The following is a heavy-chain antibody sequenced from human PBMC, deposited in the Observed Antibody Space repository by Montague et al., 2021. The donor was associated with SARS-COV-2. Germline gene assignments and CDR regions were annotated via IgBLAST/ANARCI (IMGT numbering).Heavy chain of an antibody. CDR3: ACGEITTRGLIYYYGMDV. CDR1: GGSCSGYY. V-gene: IGHV4-34*01. Sequence: SETLSLTCAVYGGSCSGYYWTWIRQSPRKGLESIGEINHSGSTNYNPSLKSRVTISVDTSKNQFSLKLSSVTAADTAVYYCACGEITTRGLIYYYGMDVWGQGTTVTVSS. J-gene: IGHJ6*02. CDR2: INHSGST. D-gene: IGHD4-11*01.